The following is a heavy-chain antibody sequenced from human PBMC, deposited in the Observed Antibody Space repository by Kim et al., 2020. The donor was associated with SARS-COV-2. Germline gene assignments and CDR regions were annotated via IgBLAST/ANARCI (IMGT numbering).Heavy chain of an antibody. D-gene: IGHD1-1*01. V-gene: IGHV4-34*01. CDR2: INHSGST. CDR1: GGSFSGYY. Sequence: SETLSLTCAVYGGSFSGYYWSWIRQPPGKGLEWIGEINHSGSTNYNPSLKSRVTISVDTSKNQFSLKLSSVTAADTAVYYCASGSANWNHHYRLKWGQGTLVTVSS. CDR3: ASGSANWNHHYRLK. J-gene: IGHJ4*02.